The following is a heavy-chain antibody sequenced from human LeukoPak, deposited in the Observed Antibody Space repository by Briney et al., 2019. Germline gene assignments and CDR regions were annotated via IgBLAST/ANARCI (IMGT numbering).Heavy chain of an antibody. CDR3: ARRGYDYGDYVGMDV. V-gene: IGHV5-51*01. Sequence: GESLKISCKGSGYSFTSYWIGWVRQMPGKGLEWMGIIYPGDSDTTYSPSFQGQVTISADKSISTAYLQWSSLKASDTAMYYCARRGYDYGDYVGMDVWGQGTTVTVSS. CDR2: IYPGDSDT. CDR1: GYSFTSYW. D-gene: IGHD4-17*01. J-gene: IGHJ6*02.